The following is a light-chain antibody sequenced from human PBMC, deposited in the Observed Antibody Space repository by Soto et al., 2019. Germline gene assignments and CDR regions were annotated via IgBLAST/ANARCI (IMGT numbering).Light chain of an antibody. CDR2: DAS. Sequence: DIQVTQSPPTPSASVGDRVTITCRASQTISTWMAWYQQKPVKAPKLLVYDASTLQSGVASRFSGSGSGTEFTLTISSLQPDDFATYYCQHYNSYSEAFGQGTQVDIK. J-gene: IGKJ1*01. V-gene: IGKV1-5*01. CDR1: QTISTW. CDR3: QHYNSYSEA.